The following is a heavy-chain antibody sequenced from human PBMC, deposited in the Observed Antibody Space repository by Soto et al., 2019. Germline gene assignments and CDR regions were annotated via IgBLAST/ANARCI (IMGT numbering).Heavy chain of an antibody. D-gene: IGHD6-13*01. V-gene: IGHV1-69*05. CDR3: ARGVAAGNNWFDP. CDR2: IIPIFGTA. Sequence: SVNVSCTASGGTFSSYAISWVRQAPGQGLEWMGGIIPIFGTANYAQKFQGRATITRDTSASTAYMELSSLRSEDTAVYYCARGVAAGNNWFDPWGQGTLVTVSS. J-gene: IGHJ5*02. CDR1: GGTFSSYA.